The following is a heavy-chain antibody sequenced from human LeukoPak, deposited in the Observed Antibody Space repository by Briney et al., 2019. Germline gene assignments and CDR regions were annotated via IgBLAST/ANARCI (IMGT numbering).Heavy chain of an antibody. V-gene: IGHV3-21*01. CDR1: GFTFSSYS. J-gene: IGHJ3*02. CDR3: ARPSGSYYYDAFDI. CDR2: ISRSTSYI. D-gene: IGHD1-26*01. Sequence: GGSLRLSCAASGFTFSSYSMNWVRLAPGKGLEWVSSISRSTSYIYYADSVKGRFTISRDNAKNSLYLQMNSLRAEDTAVYYCARPSGSYYYDAFDIWGHGTMVTVSS.